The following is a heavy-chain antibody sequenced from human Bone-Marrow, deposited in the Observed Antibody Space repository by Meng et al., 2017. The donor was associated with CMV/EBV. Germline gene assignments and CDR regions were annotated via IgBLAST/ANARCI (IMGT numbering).Heavy chain of an antibody. CDR3: AKVLFGVVIPFDY. V-gene: IGHV3-21*04. D-gene: IGHD3-3*01. J-gene: IGHJ4*02. CDR2: ISSIGSNL. CDR1: GFTFSNYN. Sequence: GGSLRLSCAASGFTFSNYNMNWVRQAPGKGLQWVSSISSIGSNLYYADSVKGRFTISRDNSKNTLYLQMNSLRAEDTAVYYCAKVLFGVVIPFDYWGQGTLVTVSS.